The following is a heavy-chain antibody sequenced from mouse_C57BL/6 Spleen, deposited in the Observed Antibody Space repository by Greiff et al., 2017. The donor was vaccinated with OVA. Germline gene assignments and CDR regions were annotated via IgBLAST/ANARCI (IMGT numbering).Heavy chain of an antibody. CDR3: ARGGYGNYVRYFDY. D-gene: IGHD2-1*01. CDR1: GYTFTDYN. V-gene: IGHV1-18*01. Sequence: VQLQQSGPELVKPGASVKIPCKASGYTFTDYNMDWVKQSHGKSLEWIGDINPNNGGTIYNQKFKGKATLTVDKSSSTAYMELRSLTSEDTAVYYCARGGYGNYVRYFDYWGQGTTRTVSS. CDR2: INPNNGGT. J-gene: IGHJ2*01.